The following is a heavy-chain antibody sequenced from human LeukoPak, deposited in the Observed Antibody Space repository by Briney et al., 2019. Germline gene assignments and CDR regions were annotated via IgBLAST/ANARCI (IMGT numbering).Heavy chain of an antibody. CDR3: VRSPIGASAY. CDR1: GYTFSDSY. V-gene: IGHV1-2*02. CDR2: ISPNNGDT. D-gene: IGHD3-10*01. Sequence: ASVKVSCKPSGYTFSDSYIHWVRQAPGVGLQWMGWISPNNGDTNYGEDFQGRVTMTRDTSIRTAYMELTRLTLNDTAVYYCVRSPIGASAYWGRGTLVTVSS. J-gene: IGHJ4*02.